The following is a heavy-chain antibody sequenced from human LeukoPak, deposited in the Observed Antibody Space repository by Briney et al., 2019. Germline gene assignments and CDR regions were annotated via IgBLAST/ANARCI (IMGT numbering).Heavy chain of an antibody. CDR1: GFTFRNNW. D-gene: IGHD6-13*01. Sequence: PGGSLRLSCAASGFTFRNNWMTWVRQAPGKGLEWVSAISGSGGGTYYADSVKGRFTISRDNSKNTLYLQMNSLRAEDTAVYYCAKDRYSSSWYASYHPNWFDPWGQGTLVTVSS. V-gene: IGHV3-23*01. CDR2: ISGSGGGT. CDR3: AKDRYSSSWYASYHPNWFDP. J-gene: IGHJ5*02.